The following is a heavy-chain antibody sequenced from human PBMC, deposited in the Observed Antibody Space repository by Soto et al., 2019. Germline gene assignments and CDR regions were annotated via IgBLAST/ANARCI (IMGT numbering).Heavy chain of an antibody. CDR3: ARLSGRALWFGEPTIDY. CDR2: IYYSGST. CDR1: GGSISSSSYY. J-gene: IGHJ4*02. D-gene: IGHD3-10*01. Sequence: QLQLQESGPGLVKPSETLSLTCTVSGGSISSSSYYWGWIRQPPGKGLEWIGSIYYSGSTYYNPSLKSRVTISVDTSKNQFSLKLSSVTAADTAVYYCARLSGRALWFGEPTIDYWGQGTLVTVSS. V-gene: IGHV4-39*01.